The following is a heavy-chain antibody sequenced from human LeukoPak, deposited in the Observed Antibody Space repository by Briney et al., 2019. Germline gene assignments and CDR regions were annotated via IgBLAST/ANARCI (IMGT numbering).Heavy chain of an antibody. Sequence: ASVKVSCKASGYTFTSYGISWVRQAPGQGLEWMGCISAYNGNTNYAQKLQGRVTMTTDTSTSTAYMELRSLRSDDTAVYYCARDQAEAYGARDFDYWGQGTLVTVSS. CDR3: ARDQAEAYGARDFDY. J-gene: IGHJ4*02. V-gene: IGHV1-18*01. CDR1: GYTFTSYG. D-gene: IGHD4-17*01. CDR2: ISAYNGNT.